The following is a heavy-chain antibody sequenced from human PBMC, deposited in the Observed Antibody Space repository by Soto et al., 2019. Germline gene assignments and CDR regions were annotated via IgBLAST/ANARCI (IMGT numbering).Heavy chain of an antibody. D-gene: IGHD3-9*01. CDR3: ARDHTYSDILTGYIHNAFDI. CDR1: GGSISSYY. Sequence: SDTLSLTCTVSGGSISSYYWSWIRQPPGKGLEWIGYIYYSGSTNYNPSLKSRVTISVDTSKNQFSLKLSSVTTADTAVYYCARDHTYSDILTGYIHNAFDIWGQGTMDTVSS. V-gene: IGHV4-59*01. CDR2: IYYSGST. J-gene: IGHJ3*02.